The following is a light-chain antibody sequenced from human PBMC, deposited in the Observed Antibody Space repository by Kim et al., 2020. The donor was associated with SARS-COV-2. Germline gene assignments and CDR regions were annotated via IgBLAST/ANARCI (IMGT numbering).Light chain of an antibody. Sequence: DIQLTQSPSYVSASVGDRVTITCRASQTVETWLVWYQQKPGRAPTLLISPATNLEAGVPSRFSGSGYGTYFTLTISSLQPEDFATYYCQEANGFPITFGQGTRLEIK. CDR1: QTVETW. V-gene: IGKV1-12*01. J-gene: IGKJ5*01. CDR3: QEANGFPIT. CDR2: PAT.